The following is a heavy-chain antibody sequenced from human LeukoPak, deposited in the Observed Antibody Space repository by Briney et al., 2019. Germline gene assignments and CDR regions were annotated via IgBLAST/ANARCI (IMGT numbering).Heavy chain of an antibody. J-gene: IGHJ3*02. CDR3: ARDQLRFLEWSEGAFDI. CDR2: ISSNGGST. CDR1: GFTFSSYA. D-gene: IGHD3-3*01. Sequence: GGSLRLSCAASGFTFSSYAMHWVRQAPGKGLEYASAISSNGGSTYYANSVKGRFTISRDNSKNTLYLQMGSLRAEDMAVYYCARDQLRFLEWSEGAFDIWGQGTMVTVSS. V-gene: IGHV3-64*01.